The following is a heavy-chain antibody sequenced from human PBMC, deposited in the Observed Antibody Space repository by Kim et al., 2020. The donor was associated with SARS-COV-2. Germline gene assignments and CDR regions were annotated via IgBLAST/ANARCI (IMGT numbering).Heavy chain of an antibody. CDR3: ARGVTRAHHYHPKRNYYFDY. V-gene: IGHV4-34*01. J-gene: IGHJ4*02. CDR2: INHSGST. Sequence: SETLSLTCAVYGGSFSGYYWSWIRQPPGKGLEWIGEINHSGSTNYNPSLKSRVTISVDTSKNQFSLKLSSVTAADTAVYYCARGVTRAHHYHPKRNYYFDYWGQGTLVTVSS. D-gene: IGHD4-4*01. CDR1: GGSFSGYY.